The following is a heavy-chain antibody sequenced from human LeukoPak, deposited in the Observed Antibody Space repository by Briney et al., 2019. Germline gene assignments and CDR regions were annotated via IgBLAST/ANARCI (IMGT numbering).Heavy chain of an antibody. J-gene: IGHJ5*02. CDR1: GGSFSGYY. V-gene: IGHV4-34*01. Sequence: SETLSLTCAVYGGSFSGYYWSWIRQPPGKGLEWLGEINHSGSTNYNPSLKSRVTISVDTSKNQFSLKLSSVTAADTAVYYCARGRPDIVVVPAAPFDPWGQGTLVTVSS. D-gene: IGHD2-2*01. CDR3: ARGRPDIVVVPAAPFDP. CDR2: INHSGST.